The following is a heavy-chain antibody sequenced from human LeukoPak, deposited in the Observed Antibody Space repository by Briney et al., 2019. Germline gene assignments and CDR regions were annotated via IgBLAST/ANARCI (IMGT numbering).Heavy chain of an antibody. J-gene: IGHJ4*02. CDR3: ARDAPFSERYFIS. CDR2: IKQDGSEK. CDR1: GFTFSSYW. D-gene: IGHD3-9*01. Sequence: GGSLRLSCAASGFTFSSYWMSWVRQAPGKGLEWVANIKQDGSEKYYVDSVKGRFTISRDNAKNSLYLQMNSLRAEDTALYYCARDAPFSERYFISWGQGTLVTVSS. V-gene: IGHV3-7*03.